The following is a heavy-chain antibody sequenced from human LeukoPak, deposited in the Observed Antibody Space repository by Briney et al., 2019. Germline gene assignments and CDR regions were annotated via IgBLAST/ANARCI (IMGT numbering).Heavy chain of an antibody. V-gene: IGHV3-11*01. CDR1: GFTFSDYY. CDR3: ARGHYYDSSGHSDH. CDR2: ISSSGSTM. Sequence: GGSLRLSCAASGFTFSDYYMSWIRQAPGKGLEWVSYISSSGSTMYYADSVKGRFTISRDNAKNSLYLQMNSLRAEDTAVYYCARGHYYDSSGHSDHWGQGTLVTVSS. J-gene: IGHJ4*02. D-gene: IGHD3-22*01.